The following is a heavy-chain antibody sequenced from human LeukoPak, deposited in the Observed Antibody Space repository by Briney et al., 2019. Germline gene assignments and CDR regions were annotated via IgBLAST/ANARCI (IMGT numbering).Heavy chain of an antibody. CDR1: GYTFTSYG. V-gene: IGHV1-2*02. Sequence: ASVKVSCKASGYTFTSYGISWVRQAPGQGLEWMGWINPNSGGTNYAQKFQGRVTMTRDTSISTAYMELSRLRSDDTAVYYCARGETTGTTEYIWFDPWGQGTLVTVSS. D-gene: IGHD1-1*01. J-gene: IGHJ5*02. CDR2: INPNSGGT. CDR3: ARGETTGTTEYIWFDP.